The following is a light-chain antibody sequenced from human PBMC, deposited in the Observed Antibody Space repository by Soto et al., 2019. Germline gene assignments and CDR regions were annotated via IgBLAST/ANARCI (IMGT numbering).Light chain of an antibody. CDR2: GAS. CDR1: QSVSSY. J-gene: IGKJ1*01. Sequence: IVVTQSPATLSVSPGEIATLSFRASQSVSSYLAWYQQKPGQAPRLLIYGASSRAIHTPDRFSGSGSGTDFTLTISGLEPEDFAVYYCQHFGNSLWTFGQGTKVDIK. CDR3: QHFGNSLWT. V-gene: IGKV3-20*01.